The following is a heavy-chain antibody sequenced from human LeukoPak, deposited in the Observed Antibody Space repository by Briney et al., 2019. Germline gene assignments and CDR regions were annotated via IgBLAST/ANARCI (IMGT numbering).Heavy chain of an antibody. CDR3: ARDVGGGLDY. CDR2: IKGDESAR. V-gene: IGHV3-7*01. J-gene: IGHJ4*02. D-gene: IGHD3-10*01. CDR1: GFTFTTYW. Sequence: PGGSLRLSCAASGFTFTTYWMAWVRQAPGKGLEWVANIKGDESARHQADSVKGRFTISRDNTQNSVYLQMSSLRGEDTAVYYCARDVGGGLDYWGQGTLVTVPS.